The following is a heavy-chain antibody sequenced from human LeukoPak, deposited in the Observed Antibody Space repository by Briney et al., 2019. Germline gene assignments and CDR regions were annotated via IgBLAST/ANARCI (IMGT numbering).Heavy chain of an antibody. D-gene: IGHD7-27*01. CDR1: GYTFINYY. J-gene: IGHJ6*02. V-gene: IGHV1-46*01. CDR2: INPSAGST. Sequence: GASVKVSCKASGYTFINYYIHWVRQAPGQGLEWMGIINPSAGSTTYAQKFQGRVTMTRDTSTSTVDMELSSLGSEDTAVYYCARDLTGDPHYYSYYGMDVWGQGTTVTVSS. CDR3: ARDLTGDPHYYSYYGMDV.